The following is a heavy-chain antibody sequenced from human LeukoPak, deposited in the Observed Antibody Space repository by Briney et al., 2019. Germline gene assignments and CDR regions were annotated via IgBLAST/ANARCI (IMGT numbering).Heavy chain of an antibody. Sequence: SETLSLTCTVSGGSISSYYWSWIRQPPGKGLEWIGYIYYSGSTNYNPSLKSRVTISVDTSKNQFSLKLSSVTAADTAVYYCEAAAGIGNYWGQGTLVTVSS. CDR3: EAAAGIGNY. J-gene: IGHJ4*02. D-gene: IGHD6-13*01. CDR1: GGSISSYY. V-gene: IGHV4-59*12. CDR2: IYYSGST.